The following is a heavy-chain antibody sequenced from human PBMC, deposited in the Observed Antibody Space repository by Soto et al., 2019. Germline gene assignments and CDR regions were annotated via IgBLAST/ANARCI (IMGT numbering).Heavy chain of an antibody. Sequence: SLNISCNGSGHSFTSYWISWVRQMPGKVLEWMGRIDPSDSYTNYSPSFQVHVTISADKSISTAYLQWSSLKASDTAMYYCARQGLWFGELLGSMDVWGQGTTDTVTS. J-gene: IGHJ6*02. V-gene: IGHV5-10-1*01. CDR2: IDPSDSYT. CDR1: GHSFTSYW. D-gene: IGHD3-10*01. CDR3: ARQGLWFGELLGSMDV.